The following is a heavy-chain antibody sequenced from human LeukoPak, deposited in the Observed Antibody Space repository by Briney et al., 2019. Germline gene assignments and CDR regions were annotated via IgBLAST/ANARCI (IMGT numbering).Heavy chain of an antibody. V-gene: IGHV3-33*01. Sequence: GGSLRLSCAASGFTFSSYGMHWVRQAPGKGLEWVAVIWYDGSNKYYADSVKGRFTISRDNSKNTLYLQMNSLRAEDTAVYYCARGGYQLPGWFDPWGQGTLVTVSS. CDR2: IWYDGSNK. D-gene: IGHD2-2*01. CDR3: ARGGYQLPGWFDP. CDR1: GFTFSSYG. J-gene: IGHJ5*02.